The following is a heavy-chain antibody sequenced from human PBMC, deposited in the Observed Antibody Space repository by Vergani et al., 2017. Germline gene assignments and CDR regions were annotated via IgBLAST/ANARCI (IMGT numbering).Heavy chain of an antibody. CDR2: ISSSGSTI. CDR3: AKVWGDFVGYGMDV. Sequence: EVQLVESGGGLVQPGRSLRLSCTASGFTFGDYAMSWFRQAPGKGLEWVSYISSSGSTIYYADSVKGRFTISRDNAKNTLYLQMNSLRAEDTAVYYCAKVWGDFVGYGMDVWGQGTTVTVSS. CDR1: GFTFGDYA. J-gene: IGHJ6*02. V-gene: IGHV3-48*03. D-gene: IGHD2-15*01.